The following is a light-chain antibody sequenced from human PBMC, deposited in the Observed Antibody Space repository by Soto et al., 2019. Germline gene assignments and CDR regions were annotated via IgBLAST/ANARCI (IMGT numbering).Light chain of an antibody. CDR1: QSVSSRY. CDR2: GAS. J-gene: IGKJ5*01. Sequence: EVVLTQSPVTLSLSPGERATLSCRASQSVSSRYLAWYQQRPGQAPRLLIYGASNRATGIPDRFSGSGSGTGSGTDFSLTISRLEPEDFAVYYCQHYGSSPPITFGQGTRLEIK. CDR3: QHYGSSPPIT. V-gene: IGKV3-20*01.